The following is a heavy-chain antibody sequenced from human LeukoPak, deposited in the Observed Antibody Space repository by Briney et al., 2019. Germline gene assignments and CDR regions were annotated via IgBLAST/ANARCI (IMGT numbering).Heavy chain of an antibody. Sequence: ASVKVSCKASGYTFTSYGISWVRQAPGQGLEWMGWISAYNGNTNYAQKLQGRVTMTTDTSTSTAYMELRSLRYDDTAVYYCAXDXFSXSYGYLRXFXHWGQGTXVTXS. CDR1: GYTFTSYG. D-gene: IGHD5-18*01. V-gene: IGHV1-18*01. CDR3: AXDXFSXSYGYLRXFXH. CDR2: ISAYNGNT. J-gene: IGHJ1*01.